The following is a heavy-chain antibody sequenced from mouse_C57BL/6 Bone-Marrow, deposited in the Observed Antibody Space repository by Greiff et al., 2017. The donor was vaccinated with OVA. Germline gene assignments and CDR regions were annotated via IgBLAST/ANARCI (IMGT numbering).Heavy chain of an antibody. J-gene: IGHJ2*01. Sequence: EVKLQESGGGLVKPGGPLKLSCAASGFTFSDYGMHWVRQAPEKGLEWVAYISSGSSTIYYADTVKGRFTISRDNAKNTLFLQMTSLRSEDTAMYYCATYSNYFFDYWGQGTTLTVSS. CDR2: ISSGSSTI. V-gene: IGHV5-17*01. CDR3: ATYSNYFFDY. D-gene: IGHD2-5*01. CDR1: GFTFSDYG.